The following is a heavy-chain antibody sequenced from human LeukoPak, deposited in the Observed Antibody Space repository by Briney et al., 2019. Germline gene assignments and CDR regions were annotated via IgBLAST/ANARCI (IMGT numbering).Heavy chain of an antibody. V-gene: IGHV4-59*01. D-gene: IGHD3/OR15-3a*01. CDR2: IYYSGST. Sequence: SETLSLTCTVSGGSISSYYWSWIRQPPGKGLEWIGYIYYSGSTNYNPSLKSRVTISVDTSKNQFSLKLSSVTAADTAAYYCARDRGDWSYYYGMDVWGQGTTVTVSS. CDR3: ARDRGDWSYYYGMDV. J-gene: IGHJ6*02. CDR1: GGSISSYY.